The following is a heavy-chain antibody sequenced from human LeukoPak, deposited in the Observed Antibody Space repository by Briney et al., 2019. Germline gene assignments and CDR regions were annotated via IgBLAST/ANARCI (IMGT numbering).Heavy chain of an antibody. CDR3: AREVREVPH. Sequence: PGGSLRLSCAVSGFTFSNYWMSWVRQAPGKGLEWVAKINQYETEKYYVDSVKGRFIISRDNAKNSLYLQMNSLRAEDTAVYYCAREVREVPHWGQGTLVTVSS. CDR1: GFTFSNYW. J-gene: IGHJ4*02. V-gene: IGHV3-7*04. CDR2: INQYETEK. D-gene: IGHD2-2*01.